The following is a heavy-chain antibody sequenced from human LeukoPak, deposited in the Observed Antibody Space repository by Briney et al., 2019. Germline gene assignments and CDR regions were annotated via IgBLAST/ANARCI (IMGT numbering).Heavy chain of an antibody. CDR3: ARGRRQEGRLYSSGWPNFDY. CDR2: IYHSGST. V-gene: IGHV4-30-2*01. J-gene: IGHJ4*02. D-gene: IGHD6-19*01. CDR1: GGSISSGGYY. Sequence: SQTLSLTCTVSGGSISSGGYYWSWIRQPPGKGLEWIRYIYHSGSTYYNPSLKSRVTISVDTSTNQFSLKLSSVTAADTAVYYCARGRRQEGRLYSSGWPNFDYWGQGTLVTVSS.